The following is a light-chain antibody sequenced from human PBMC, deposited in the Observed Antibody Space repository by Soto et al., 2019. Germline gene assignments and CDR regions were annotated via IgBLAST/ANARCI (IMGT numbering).Light chain of an antibody. CDR1: SSDVGGYHY. CDR2: DVS. V-gene: IGLV2-14*01. CDR3: SSYTTSSTYV. J-gene: IGLJ1*01. Sequence: QSVLTQPASVSGSPGQSITISCTGTSSDVGGYHYVSWYQQYPGKAPKVIIYDVSNLPSGVSNRFSGSKSGNTASLTISGLQAEDEADYYCSSYTTSSTYVFGTGTKVTVL.